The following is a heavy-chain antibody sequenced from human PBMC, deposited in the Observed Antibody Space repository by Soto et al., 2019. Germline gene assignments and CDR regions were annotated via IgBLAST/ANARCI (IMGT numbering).Heavy chain of an antibody. V-gene: IGHV3-74*01. J-gene: IGHJ4*02. CDR3: VRDFEY. CDR1: GFTFSTFW. CDR2: INSDGSST. Sequence: EVQLVESGGGLVQPGGSLRLSCEASGFTFSTFWMHWVRQAPGKGLVWVSRINSDGSSTYYADSVKGRVTISRDNAKTRLYLQLTSLRPEDTAVSYWVRDFEYWRQGTLVTVSS.